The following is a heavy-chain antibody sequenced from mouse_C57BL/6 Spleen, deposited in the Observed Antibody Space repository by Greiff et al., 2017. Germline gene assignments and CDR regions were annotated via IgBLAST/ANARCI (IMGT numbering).Heavy chain of an antibody. CDR3: ASQGDLYYYGSSYVG. CDR2: IYPGGGDT. J-gene: IGHJ2*01. CDR1: GYAFSSSW. D-gene: IGHD1-1*01. Sequence: QVHVKQSGPELVKPGASVKISCKASGYAFSSSWMNWVKQRPGKGLEWIGRIYPGGGDTNHNAKFKGKATLTADKSSSTAYMQLSSLTSEDSAVYFGASQGDLYYYGSSYVGWGQGTTLTVSS. V-gene: IGHV1-82*01.